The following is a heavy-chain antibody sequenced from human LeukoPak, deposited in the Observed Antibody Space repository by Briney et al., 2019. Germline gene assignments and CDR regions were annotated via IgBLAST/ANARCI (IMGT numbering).Heavy chain of an antibody. CDR1: GYTFTGYY. CDR3: ARDQGYDSSGYYYYQFDY. Sequence: ASVKVSCKASGYTFTGYYMHWVRQAPGQGLEWMGWINPNSGGTNYAQKFQGRVTMTRDMSTSTVYMELSSLRSEDTAVYYCARDQGYDSSGYYYYQFDYWGQGTLVTVSS. J-gene: IGHJ4*02. CDR2: INPNSGGT. V-gene: IGHV1-2*02. D-gene: IGHD3-22*01.